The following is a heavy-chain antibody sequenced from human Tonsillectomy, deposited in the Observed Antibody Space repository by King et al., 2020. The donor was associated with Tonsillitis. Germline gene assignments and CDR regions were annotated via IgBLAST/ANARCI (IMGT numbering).Heavy chain of an antibody. CDR3: ARRARYYDSSGYSYWFAP. J-gene: IGHJ5*02. Sequence: VQLVQSGGGVVQPGRSLRLSCAASGFTFSNYGMHWVRQAPGKGLEWVAVISNDETNKYYADSVEGRFTISRDNFKNMLYLQMNSLRAKDTAVYYCARRARYYDSSGYSYWFAPWGQGTLVTVSS. CDR1: GFTFSNYG. V-gene: IGHV3-33*05. CDR2: ISNDETNK. D-gene: IGHD3-22*01.